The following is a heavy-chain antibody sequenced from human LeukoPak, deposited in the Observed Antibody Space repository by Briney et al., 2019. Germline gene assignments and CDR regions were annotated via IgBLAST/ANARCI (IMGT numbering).Heavy chain of an antibody. Sequence: PGESLRLSCAASGFTFSSYAMSWVRQAPGKGLEWVSAISGSGGSTYYADSVKGRFTISRDNSKNTLYLQMNSLRAEDTAVYYCAKGLHKYCSSTSCYTGEYFQHWGQGTLVTVSS. J-gene: IGHJ1*01. D-gene: IGHD2-2*02. V-gene: IGHV3-23*01. CDR1: GFTFSSYA. CDR3: AKGLHKYCSSTSCYTGEYFQH. CDR2: ISGSGGST.